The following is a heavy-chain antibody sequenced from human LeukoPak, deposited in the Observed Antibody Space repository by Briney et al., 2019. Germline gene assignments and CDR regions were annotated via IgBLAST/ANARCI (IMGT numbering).Heavy chain of an antibody. CDR3: AKDSSYYYGSGRFY. D-gene: IGHD3-10*01. Sequence: GGSLRLSCGASGFTFSSHGMQWVRHARGRGLVWVAVISYDGSNKYYADSVKGRFTISRDNSKNTLYLQMNSLRAEDTAVYYCAKDSSYYYGSGRFYWGQGTLVTVSS. V-gene: IGHV3-30*18. CDR2: ISYDGSNK. CDR1: GFTFSSHG. J-gene: IGHJ4*02.